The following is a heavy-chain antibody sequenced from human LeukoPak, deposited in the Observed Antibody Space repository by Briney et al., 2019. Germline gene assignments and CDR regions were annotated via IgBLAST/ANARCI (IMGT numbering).Heavy chain of an antibody. D-gene: IGHD1-7*01. Sequence: ASVKVSCKASGDTFTEHFIHWVRQAPGQGLQYMGWIHPPSANTVYEQMFHGRVTLTRDTPATTTYMELSGLRSDDTAVYYCARDLRPANLWGQGTLVTASA. V-gene: IGHV1-2*02. CDR3: ARDLRPANL. J-gene: IGHJ4*02. CDR1: GDTFTEHF. CDR2: IHPPSANT.